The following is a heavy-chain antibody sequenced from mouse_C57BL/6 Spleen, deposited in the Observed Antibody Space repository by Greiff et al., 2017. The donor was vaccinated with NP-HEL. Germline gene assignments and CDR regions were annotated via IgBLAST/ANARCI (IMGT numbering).Heavy chain of an antibody. Sequence: QVQLQQSGPELVKPGASVKISCKASGYAFSSSWMNWVKQRPGKGLEWIGRIYPGDGDTNYNGKFKGKATLTADKSSSTAYMQLSSLTSEDSAVYFCARALYDYDRYYAMDYWGQGTSVTVSS. V-gene: IGHV1-82*01. J-gene: IGHJ4*01. CDR2: IYPGDGDT. CDR1: GYAFSSSW. D-gene: IGHD2-4*01. CDR3: ARALYDYDRYYAMDY.